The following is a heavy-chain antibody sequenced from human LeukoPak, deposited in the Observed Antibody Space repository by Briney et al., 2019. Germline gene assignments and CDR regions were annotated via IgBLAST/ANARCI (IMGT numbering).Heavy chain of an antibody. V-gene: IGHV1-46*03. J-gene: IGHJ4*02. CDR2: INPSGGST. D-gene: IGHD3-10*01. CDR1: GGTFSSYT. CDR3: AREVTTGDSGEFDY. Sequence: ASVKVSCKASGGTFSSYTISWVRQAPGQGLEWMGIINPSGGSTSYAQKFQGRVTMTRDTSTSTVYMELSSLRSEDTAVYYCAREVTTGDSGEFDYWGQGTLVTVSS.